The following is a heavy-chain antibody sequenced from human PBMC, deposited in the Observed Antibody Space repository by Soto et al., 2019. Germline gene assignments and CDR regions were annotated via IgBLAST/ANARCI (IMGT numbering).Heavy chain of an antibody. CDR3: AGGERGIVATYYFDY. V-gene: IGHV1-69*02. D-gene: IGHD5-12*01. J-gene: IGHJ4*02. Sequence: QVQLVQSGAEVKKPGSSVKVSCKASGGTFSSYTISWVRQAPGQGLEWMGRIIPILGIANYAQKFQGRVTITADKSTSTAYMELSSLRSEDTAVYYCAGGERGIVATYYFDYWGQGTLVTVSS. CDR1: GGTFSSYT. CDR2: IIPILGIA.